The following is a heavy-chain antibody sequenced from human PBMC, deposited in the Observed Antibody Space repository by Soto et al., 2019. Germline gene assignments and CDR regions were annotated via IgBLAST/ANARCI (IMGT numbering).Heavy chain of an antibody. J-gene: IGHJ5*02. D-gene: IGHD2-21*02. Sequence: SETLSLTCTVSGASIRSTDYYWSWIRQAPGKGLEWIGYVYYTGSTYYNPSLMSRLTISVDTSKNQSSLKLTSVTAAETAVYYCVRTARQGAVAPHWFDRWGQGTQVTVSS. CDR1: GASIRSTDYY. V-gene: IGHV4-30-4*01. CDR2: VYYTGST. CDR3: VRTARQGAVAPHWFDR.